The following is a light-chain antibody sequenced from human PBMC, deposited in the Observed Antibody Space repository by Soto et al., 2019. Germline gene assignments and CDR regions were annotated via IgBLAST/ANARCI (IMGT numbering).Light chain of an antibody. J-gene: IGLJ2*01. CDR1: TSNIGRNT. CDR3: AAWDDSLNGVV. CDR2: SNN. V-gene: IGLV1-44*01. Sequence: QSVLTQPPSASGTPGQRVTISCSGSTSNIGRNTVHWYQQLPGTAPKLLIYSNNQRPSGVPDRFSGSKSGTSASLPISGLQSENEADYYCAAWDDSLNGVVFGGGTKLTVL.